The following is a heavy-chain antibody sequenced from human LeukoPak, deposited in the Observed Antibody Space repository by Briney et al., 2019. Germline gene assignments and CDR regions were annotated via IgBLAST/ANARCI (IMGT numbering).Heavy chain of an antibody. Sequence: PGGSLRLSCAASGFTFSSHTMSWVRQAPGKGLEWVSGISISGSNTYYANSVKGRFTISRDNSKNTLYLQMNSLRAEDTAVYFCARGSSAYPDYWGQGTLVTVSS. CDR3: ARGSSAYPDY. D-gene: IGHD2-2*02. CDR1: GFTFSSHT. J-gene: IGHJ4*02. V-gene: IGHV3-23*01. CDR2: ISISGSNT.